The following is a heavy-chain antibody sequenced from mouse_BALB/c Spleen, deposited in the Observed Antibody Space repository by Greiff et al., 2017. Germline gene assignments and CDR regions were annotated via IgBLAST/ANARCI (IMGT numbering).Heavy chain of an antibody. CDR3: ARIDGNYGFDY. D-gene: IGHD2-1*01. V-gene: IGHV1-80*01. J-gene: IGHJ2*01. CDR2: IYPGDGDT. CDR1: GYAFSSYW. Sequence: QVHVKQSGAELVRPGSSVKISCKASGYAFSSYWMNWVKQRPGQGLEWIGQIYPGDGDTNYNGKFKGKATLTADKSSSTAYMQLSSLTSEDSAVYFCARIDGNYGFDYWGQGTTLTVSS.